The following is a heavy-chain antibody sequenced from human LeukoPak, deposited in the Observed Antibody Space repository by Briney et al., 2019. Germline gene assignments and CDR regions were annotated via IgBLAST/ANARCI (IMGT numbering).Heavy chain of an antibody. Sequence: GGSLRLSCAASGFTFSSYAMHWVRQAPGKGLEWVAVISYDGSNKYYADSVKGRFTISRDNSKNTLYLQMNSLRAEDTAVYYCARKVDYGDRTADFDYWGRGTLVTVSS. CDR3: ARKVDYGDRTADFDY. CDR2: ISYDGSNK. J-gene: IGHJ4*02. D-gene: IGHD4-17*01. CDR1: GFTFSSYA. V-gene: IGHV3-30-3*01.